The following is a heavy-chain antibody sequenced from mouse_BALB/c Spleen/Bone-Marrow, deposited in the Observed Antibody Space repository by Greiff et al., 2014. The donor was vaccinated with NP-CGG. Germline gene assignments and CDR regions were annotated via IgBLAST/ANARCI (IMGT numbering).Heavy chain of an antibody. J-gene: IGHJ2*01. V-gene: IGHV14-3*02. Sequence: VQLQQSGAELVKPGASVKLSCTASGFNIKDTYMHWVKQRPEQGLEWIGRIDPANGNTKYDPKFQGKATITADTSSNTAYLQLNILTSEDTAVYYCARDLYGYTATFDYWGQGTTLTVSS. CDR2: IDPANGNT. CDR3: ARDLYGYTATFDY. CDR1: GFNIKDTY. D-gene: IGHD1-2*01.